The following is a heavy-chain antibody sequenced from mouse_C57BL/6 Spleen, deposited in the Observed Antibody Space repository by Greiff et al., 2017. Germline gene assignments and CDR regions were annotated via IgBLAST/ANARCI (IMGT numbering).Heavy chain of an antibody. D-gene: IGHD1-1*01. J-gene: IGHJ4*01. CDR2: INPNNGGT. CDR3: ASPSYYGSYAMDY. CDR1: GYTFTDYN. V-gene: IGHV1-22*01. Sequence: EVQLQQSGPELVKPGASVKMSCKASGYTFTDYNMHWVKQSHGKSLEWIGYINPNNGGTSYNQKFKGKATLTVNKSSSTAYMELRSLTSEDSAVXYCASPSYYGSYAMDYWGQGTSVTVSS.